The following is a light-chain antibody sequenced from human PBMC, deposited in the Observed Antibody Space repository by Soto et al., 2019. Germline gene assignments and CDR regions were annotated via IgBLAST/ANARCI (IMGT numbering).Light chain of an antibody. CDR2: GAS. CDR3: QQYGSSGT. Sequence: EIVLTQSPGTLSLSPGEGATLSCRASQSVSINYLAWYQQKPGQAPRLLIYGASSRATGIPDRFSGSGSGTDFTLTISRLEPEDFAVYYCQQYGSSGTFGQGTKVDIK. J-gene: IGKJ1*01. V-gene: IGKV3-20*01. CDR1: QSVSINY.